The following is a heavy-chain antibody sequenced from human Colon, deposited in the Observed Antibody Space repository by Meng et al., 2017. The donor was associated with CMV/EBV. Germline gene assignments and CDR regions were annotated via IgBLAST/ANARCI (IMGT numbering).Heavy chain of an antibody. V-gene: IGHV3-30*02. CDR1: GFSFSSYG. Sequence: GGSLRLSCAVSGFSFSSYGMHWVRQAPGKGLEWVAFIRYDGSNEYYADSVKGRFTISRDNSKNTLHLQMSSLRAEDTAVYYCAKNLAVLGVATNTGMDVWGQGTTVTVSS. D-gene: IGHD3-10*01. J-gene: IGHJ6*02. CDR3: AKNLAVLGVATNTGMDV. CDR2: IRYDGSNE.